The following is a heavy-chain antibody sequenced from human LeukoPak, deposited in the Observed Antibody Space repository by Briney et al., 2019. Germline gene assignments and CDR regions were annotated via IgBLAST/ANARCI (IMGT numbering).Heavy chain of an antibody. CDR2: IYWDDDK. D-gene: IGHD6-19*01. Sequence: SGPTLVNPTQTLTLTCTFSGFSLSTTGVGVGWIRQPPGKALEWLAFIYWDDDKRYSPSLRSRLTITKDTSKNQVVLTMTNMELVDTATYYCAHRLYSSGWLGNWGQGTLVTVSS. CDR1: GFSLSTTGVG. V-gene: IGHV2-5*02. J-gene: IGHJ4*02. CDR3: AHRLYSSGWLGN.